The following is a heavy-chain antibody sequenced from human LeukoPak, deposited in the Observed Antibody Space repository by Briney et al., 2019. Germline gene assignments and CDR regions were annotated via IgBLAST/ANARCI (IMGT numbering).Heavy chain of an antibody. CDR3: ARDYSLNDFDY. CDR1: GYTFTDHF. Sequence: ASVKVSCKSSGYTFTDHFIHWVRQAPGQGLEWVGEINPYNGYTKYAWRLQGRVTMTRDTSISTAFMEVSRLTSDDTAAYYCARDYSLNDFDYWGQGTLVTVAS. D-gene: IGHD1-1*01. V-gene: IGHV1-2*02. J-gene: IGHJ4*02. CDR2: INPYNGYT.